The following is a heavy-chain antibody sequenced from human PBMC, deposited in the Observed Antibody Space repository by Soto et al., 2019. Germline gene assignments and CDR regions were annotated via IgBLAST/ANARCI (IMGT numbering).Heavy chain of an antibody. CDR1: GGSISSGGYA. D-gene: IGHD1-26*01. V-gene: IGHV4-30-2*01. CDR3: ARTPTP. Sequence: SETVSLTCAVSGGSISSGGYAWSWIRQPPGKGLEWIGYGYQSGSTYYNPSLESRVTISVDRSKNQFSLKLSSVAAADTAVYYCARTPTPWGQGTLVT. CDR2: GYQSGST. J-gene: IGHJ5*02.